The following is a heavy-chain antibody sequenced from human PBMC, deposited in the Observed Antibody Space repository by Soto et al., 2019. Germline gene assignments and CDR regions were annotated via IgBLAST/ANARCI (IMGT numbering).Heavy chain of an antibody. CDR3: ARQGYSYGWYYYYGMDV. CDR2: IKQDGSEK. J-gene: IGHJ6*02. D-gene: IGHD5-18*01. V-gene: IGHV3-7*03. CDR1: GFTFSSYW. Sequence: EVQLLESGGGLVQPGGSLRLSCAASGFTFSSYWMSWVRQAPGKGLEWVANIKQDGSEKYYVDSVKGRFTISRDNAKNSLYLQMNSLRAEDTAVYYCARQGYSYGWYYYYGMDVWGQGTTVTVSS.